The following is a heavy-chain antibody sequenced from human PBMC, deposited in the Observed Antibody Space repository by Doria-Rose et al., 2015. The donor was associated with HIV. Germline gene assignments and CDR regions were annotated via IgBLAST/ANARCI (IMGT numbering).Heavy chain of an antibody. CDR1: GFTVSNNY. D-gene: IGHD3-3*01. CDR3: AREVYSYGYYNY. Sequence: GGSLKLSCAASGFTVSNNYMTWVRQAPGRGLEWVSLLYSDGTTYYADSVRGRFTISRDNSKNTLFLQMNDLRVEDTALYYCAREVYSYGYYNYWGRGTLVTVSS. V-gene: IGHV3-53*01. J-gene: IGHJ4*02. CDR2: LYSDGTT.